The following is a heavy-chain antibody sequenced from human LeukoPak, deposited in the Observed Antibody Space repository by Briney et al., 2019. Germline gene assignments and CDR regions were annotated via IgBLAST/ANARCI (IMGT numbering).Heavy chain of an antibody. Sequence: PSETLSLTCAVSGGSISSSTWWWWVRPPPGKGLELAGVIYHSGSTNYDPSLKGRVTISVDKSKNQFYLKLSSVTAADTAVYYCARERPSGYCSGGSCYSESHSWFDPWGQGTLVTVSS. CDR2: IYHSGST. CDR3: ARERPSGYCSGGSCYSESHSWFDP. V-gene: IGHV4-4*02. J-gene: IGHJ5*02. CDR1: GGSISSSTW. D-gene: IGHD2-15*01.